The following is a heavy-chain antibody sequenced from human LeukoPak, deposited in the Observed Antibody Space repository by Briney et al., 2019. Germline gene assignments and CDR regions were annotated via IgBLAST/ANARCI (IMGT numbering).Heavy chain of an antibody. CDR1: GFTFSSYS. V-gene: IGHV3-21*01. CDR2: ISSSSSYI. Sequence: GGSLRLSCAASGFTFSSYSMNWVRQAPGKGLEWVSSISSSSSYIYYADSVKGRFTISRDNAKNSLYLQMNSLRAEDTAVYYCARQGWRSASGYYFDYWGQGTLVTVSS. D-gene: IGHD5-24*01. J-gene: IGHJ4*02. CDR3: ARQGWRSASGYYFDY.